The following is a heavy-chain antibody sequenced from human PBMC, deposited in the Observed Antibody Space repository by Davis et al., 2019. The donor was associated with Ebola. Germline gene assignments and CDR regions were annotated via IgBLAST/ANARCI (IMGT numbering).Heavy chain of an antibody. Sequence: PGGSLRLSCTASGFTFRSFDMNWVRQPPGGGLEWVASLKSDMSYIYYAASVRGRFTVPRDNAKNQLFLEMTSLKVEDSAVYFCARKDFGDYAYSDYWGQGTLVTVSS. V-gene: IGHV3-21*01. CDR2: LKSDMSYI. J-gene: IGHJ4*02. CDR1: GFTFRSFD. CDR3: ARKDFGDYAYSDY. D-gene: IGHD4-17*01.